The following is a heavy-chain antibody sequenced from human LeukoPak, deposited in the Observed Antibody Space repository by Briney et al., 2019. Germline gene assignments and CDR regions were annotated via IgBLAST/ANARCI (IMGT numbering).Heavy chain of an antibody. V-gene: IGHV3-7*01. Sequence: GGSLRLSCAASGFTFSSYWMSWVRQAPGKGLEWVANIKQDGSEKYYVDSVKGRFTISRDNAKNSLYLQMNSLRAEDTAVYYCARETPYSSNWWNNWFDPWGQGTLVTVSS. CDR2: IKQDGSEK. D-gene: IGHD6-13*01. CDR1: GFTFSSYW. J-gene: IGHJ5*02. CDR3: ARETPYSSNWWNNWFDP.